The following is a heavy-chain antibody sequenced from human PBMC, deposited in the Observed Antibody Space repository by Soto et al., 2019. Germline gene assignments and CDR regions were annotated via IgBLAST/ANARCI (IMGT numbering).Heavy chain of an antibody. CDR2: IYYGGST. Sequence: TSETLSRTCTVSCGSISSYYWSCIRQPPWKGLEWIVYIYYGGSTNYNPSLKSRVTISVDTSKNQFSLKLSSVTAADTAVYYCARSPPYYDFWIGSLTPWGQGTMVTVSS. CDR1: CGSISSYY. V-gene: IGHV4-59*01. D-gene: IGHD3-3*01. J-gene: IGHJ5*02. CDR3: ARSPPYYDFWIGSLTP.